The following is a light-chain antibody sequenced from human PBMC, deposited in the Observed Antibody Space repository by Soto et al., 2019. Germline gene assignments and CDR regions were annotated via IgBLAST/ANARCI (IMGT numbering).Light chain of an antibody. CDR2: AVS. CDR3: RSYGGSDRVL. V-gene: IGLV2-8*01. J-gene: IGLJ2*01. CDR1: SSDVGGYNS. Sequence: QSVLTQPPSASGSPGQSVTISCTGTSSDVGGYNSVSWYQQHPGKAPKLLIYAVSQRPSGVPDRFSGSKSGNTASLTVSGLQAEDEADYYCRSYGGSDRVLFGGGTKLTV.